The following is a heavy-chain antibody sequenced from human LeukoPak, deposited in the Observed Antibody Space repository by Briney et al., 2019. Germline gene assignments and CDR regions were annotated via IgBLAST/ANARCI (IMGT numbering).Heavy chain of an antibody. CDR2: IKQDGSQK. J-gene: IGHJ4*02. Sequence: PGGSLRLSCAASGFTFSNYWMSWVRQAPGKGLEWVAHIKQDGSQKNYVDSVKGRFTISRDNAKNSLYLQTDSLRAEDTAVYFCARVSYYFDYWGQGSLVTVSS. V-gene: IGHV3-7*01. D-gene: IGHD1-1*01. CDR1: GFTFSNYW. CDR3: ARVSYYFDY.